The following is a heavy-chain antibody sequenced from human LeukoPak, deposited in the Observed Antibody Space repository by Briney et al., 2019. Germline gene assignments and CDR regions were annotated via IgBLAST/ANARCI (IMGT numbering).Heavy chain of an antibody. V-gene: IGHV3-74*01. D-gene: IGHD3-22*01. CDR1: GFTFSRYW. CDR2: MNSDGSDT. J-gene: IGHJ3*02. CDR3: ATGHYYDSSGYYPLPDAFDI. Sequence: PGGSLRLSCAASGFTFSRYWMHWVRQAPGKGLVWVSRMNSDGSDTNYADSVKGRVTISRDNAKNTLYLQMNSLRAEDTAVYHCATGHYYDSSGYYPLPDAFDIWGQGKMGPVSS.